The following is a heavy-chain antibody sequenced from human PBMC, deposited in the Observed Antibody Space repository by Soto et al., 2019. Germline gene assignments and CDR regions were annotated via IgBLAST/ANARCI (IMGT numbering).Heavy chain of an antibody. CDR2: IYYSGST. CDR3: ARAEVSSQGAELDY. J-gene: IGHJ4*02. Sequence: SETLSLTCSVSGGSISSYYWSWIRQPPGKGLEWIGYIYYSGSTNYNPSLKSRVTISVDTSKNQFSLKLSSVTAADTAVYYCARAEVSSQGAELDYWGQGTLAT. V-gene: IGHV4-59*01. CDR1: GGSISSYY. D-gene: IGHD6-19*01.